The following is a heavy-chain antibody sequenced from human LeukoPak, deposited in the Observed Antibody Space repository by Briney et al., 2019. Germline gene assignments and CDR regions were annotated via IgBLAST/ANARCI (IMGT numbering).Heavy chain of an antibody. CDR1: GGSISSYY. CDR3: ARDRRSFWSGPSYGMDV. V-gene: IGHV4-59*01. Sequence: SETLSLTCTVSGGSISSYYWSWIRQPPGKGLEWIGYIYYSGSTNYNPSLKSRVTISVDTSKNQFSLKLSSVTAADTAVYYCARDRRSFWSGPSYGMDVWGQGTTVTVSS. CDR2: IYYSGST. J-gene: IGHJ6*02. D-gene: IGHD3-3*01.